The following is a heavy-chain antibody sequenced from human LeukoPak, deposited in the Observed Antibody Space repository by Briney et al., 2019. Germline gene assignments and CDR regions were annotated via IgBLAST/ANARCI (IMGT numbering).Heavy chain of an antibody. V-gene: IGHV4-59*08. CDR1: GGSVSNYY. CDR2: VCYTGST. D-gene: IGHD3-3*01. CDR3: ARLRGSGYYSDLVIDY. J-gene: IGHJ4*02. Sequence: SETLSLTCSVSGGSVSNYYWSWIRQPPGKGLEWIGYVCYTGSTNYNPSLKSRVTISVDTSKNQFSLKLSAVTAADTAVYYCARLRGSGYYSDLVIDYWGQGTLVTVSS.